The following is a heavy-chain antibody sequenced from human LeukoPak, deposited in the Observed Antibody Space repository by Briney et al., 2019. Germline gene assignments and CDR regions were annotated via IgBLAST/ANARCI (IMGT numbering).Heavy chain of an antibody. CDR1: GGSISSGDYY. CDR3: ARLSRDSSGYYPLFYYFDY. Sequence: TLSLTCTVSGGSISSGDYYWSWIRQPPGKALEWLALIYWDDDKRYSPSLKSRLTITKDTSKNQVVLTMTNMDPVDTATYYCARLSRDSSGYYPLFYYFDYWGQGTLVTVSS. J-gene: IGHJ4*02. V-gene: IGHV2-5*08. D-gene: IGHD3-22*01. CDR2: IYWDDDK.